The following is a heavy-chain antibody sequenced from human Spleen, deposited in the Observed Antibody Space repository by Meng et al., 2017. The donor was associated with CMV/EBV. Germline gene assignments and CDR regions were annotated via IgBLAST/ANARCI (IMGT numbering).Heavy chain of an antibody. Sequence: SVKVSCKASGGTFSAYTINWVRQAPGQGLEWMGRVIPILDKENSAQKFQGRVTITADKATGTAYMELSSLTFEDTAVYFCARAAVGGYCSYTDCYIDGLDVWGQGTTVTVSS. CDR2: VIPILDKE. J-gene: IGHJ6*02. D-gene: IGHD2-2*02. CDR3: ARAAVGGYCSYTDCYIDGLDV. CDR1: GGTFSAYT. V-gene: IGHV1-69*08.